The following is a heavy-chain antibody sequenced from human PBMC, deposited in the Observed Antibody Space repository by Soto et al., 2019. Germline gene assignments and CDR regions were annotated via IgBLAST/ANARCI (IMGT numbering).Heavy chain of an antibody. CDR1: GFTFSNYD. CDR3: ASTWSGYYYFDS. V-gene: IGHV3-30*03. D-gene: IGHD3-3*01. Sequence: GGSLRLSCAASGFTFSNYDMQWVRHVPGKGMEWVAVISYDGNNRYDGDSVKGCFSISRDNSKNTVYLQMNSLRVEDTAVYYCASTWSGYYYFDSWGQGTLVTVSS. CDR2: ISYDGNNR. J-gene: IGHJ4*02.